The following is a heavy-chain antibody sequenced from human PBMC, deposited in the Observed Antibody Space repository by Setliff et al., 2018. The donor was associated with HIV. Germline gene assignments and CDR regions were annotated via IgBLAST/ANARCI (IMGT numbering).Heavy chain of an antibody. CDR3: ARSGLYDRSGYYSWFYFDY. Sequence: SETLSLTCTVSGGSISSHYWSWIRQPPGKGLEWIGFIYYSGSSNYNPSLKSRVTISVDTSKNQFSLKLSSVTAADTAVYYCARSGLYDRSGYYSWFYFDYWGQGTLVPVSS. CDR2: IYYSGSS. D-gene: IGHD3-22*01. J-gene: IGHJ4*02. V-gene: IGHV4-59*11. CDR1: GGSISSHY.